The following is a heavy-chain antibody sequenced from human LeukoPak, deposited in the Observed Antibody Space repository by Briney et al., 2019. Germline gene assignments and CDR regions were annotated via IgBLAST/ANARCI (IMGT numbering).Heavy chain of an antibody. CDR1: GYTFTSYG. V-gene: IGHV1-18*01. J-gene: IGHJ4*02. CDR3: ARDKYCSGGSCYPYYFDY. Sequence: GASVKVSCKASGYTFTSYGISWVQQAPGQGLEWMGWISAYNGNTNYAQKLQGRVTMTTDTSTSTAYMELRSLRSDDTAVYYCARDKYCSGGSCYPYYFDYWGQGTLVTVSS. CDR2: ISAYNGNT. D-gene: IGHD2-15*01.